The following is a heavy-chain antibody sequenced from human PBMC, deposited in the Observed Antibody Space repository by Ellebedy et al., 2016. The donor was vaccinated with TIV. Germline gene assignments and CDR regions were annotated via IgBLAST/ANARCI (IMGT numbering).Heavy chain of an antibody. CDR1: GYTFTSYF. CDR3: ARVDKYYYESSGYYYTY. Sequence: ASVKVSCKASGYTFTSYFMYWVRQAPGQGLEWMGIINPSGGDTNYAQRFQGRVTMTRDTSTSTVYMELSSLRSEDTAVYYCARVDKYYYESSGYYYTYWGQGTLVAVSS. CDR2: INPSGGDT. D-gene: IGHD3-22*01. V-gene: IGHV1-46*01. J-gene: IGHJ4*02.